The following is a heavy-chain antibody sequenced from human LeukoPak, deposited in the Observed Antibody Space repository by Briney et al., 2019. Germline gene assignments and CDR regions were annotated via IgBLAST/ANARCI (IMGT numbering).Heavy chain of an antibody. CDR1: GYTFTAYH. Sequence: ASVKVSCKASGYTFTAYHMHWVRQAPGQGVEWMGIIDTSDGRSTYAQKYRDRVSMTRDTSSNTVYMEMSSLRYEDTAVYYCARPQFNWNDYDSYPMDVWGQGTTVTVSS. V-gene: IGHV1-46*01. J-gene: IGHJ6*02. CDR2: IDTSDGRS. CDR3: ARPQFNWNDYDSYPMDV. D-gene: IGHD1-1*01.